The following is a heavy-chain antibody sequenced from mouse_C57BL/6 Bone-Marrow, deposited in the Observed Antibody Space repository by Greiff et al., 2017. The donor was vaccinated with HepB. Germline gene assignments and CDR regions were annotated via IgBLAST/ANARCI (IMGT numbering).Heavy chain of an antibody. J-gene: IGHJ3*01. CDR1: GFTFSDYY. Sequence: EVQVVESGGGLVQPGGSLKLSCAASGFTFSDYYMYWVRQTPEKRLEWVAYISNGGGSTYYPDTVKGRFTISRDNAKNTLYLQMSRLKSEDTAMYYCARRDNDGYYLFAYWGQGTLVTVSA. V-gene: IGHV5-12*01. CDR3: ARRDNDGYYLFAY. D-gene: IGHD2-3*01. CDR2: ISNGGGST.